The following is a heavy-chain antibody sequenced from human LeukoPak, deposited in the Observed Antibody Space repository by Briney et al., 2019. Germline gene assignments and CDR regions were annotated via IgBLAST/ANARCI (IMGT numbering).Heavy chain of an antibody. Sequence: GGSLRLSCAASGFTFSSYAMHWVRQAPGKGLEWVAVISYDGSNKYYADSVKGRFTISRDNSKNTLYLQMNSLRAEDTAVYYCAKLNHYDLWSGYYYGMDVWGQGTTVTVSS. CDR2: ISYDGSNK. CDR3: AKLNHYDLWSGYYYGMDV. J-gene: IGHJ6*02. D-gene: IGHD3-3*01. V-gene: IGHV3-30-3*01. CDR1: GFTFSSYA.